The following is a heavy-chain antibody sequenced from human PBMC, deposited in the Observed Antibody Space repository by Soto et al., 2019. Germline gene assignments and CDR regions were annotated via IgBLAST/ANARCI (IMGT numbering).Heavy chain of an antibody. CDR1: GYSFTSYW. D-gene: IGHD1-26*01. J-gene: IGHJ3*02. Sequence: GESLKISCQGSGYSFTSYWIGWVRQMPGKSLEGMGIIYPGDSDTRYSPSFQGQVTISADKSISTAYLQWSSLKASDTAMYYCASPYAMQWDGAFDIWGQGTLVTVSS. CDR3: ASPYAMQWDGAFDI. V-gene: IGHV5-51*01. CDR2: IYPGDSDT.